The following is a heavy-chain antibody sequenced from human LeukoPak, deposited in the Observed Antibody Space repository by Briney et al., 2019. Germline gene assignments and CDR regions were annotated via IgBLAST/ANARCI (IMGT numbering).Heavy chain of an antibody. CDR3: ARDATQYLRYGYFDY. CDR1: GFTFSSSA. V-gene: IGHV3-21*01. CDR2: INQISSHI. D-gene: IGHD3-9*01. J-gene: IGHJ4*02. Sequence: GGSLRLSCAASGFTFSSSAMNWVRQAPGKGLEWVSSINQISSHIYYAESVRGRFSISRDNAKNPVYLQMNSLRAEDTAIYYCARDATQYLRYGYFDYWGPGILVTVSS.